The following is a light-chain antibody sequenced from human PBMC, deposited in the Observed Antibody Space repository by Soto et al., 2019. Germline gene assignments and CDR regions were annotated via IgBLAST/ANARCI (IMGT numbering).Light chain of an antibody. J-gene: IGKJ2*03. CDR2: ASS. Sequence: DIQMTQSPSSLSASVGDRVTITCRASQNIGTYLNWYQQKPGKAPKLLIYASSSYQSGVPSRLSGSESPTDFTHTISRLQPEDFATYYRQHSYTTPYGFSQGTKLETK. V-gene: IGKV1-39*01. CDR3: QHSYTTPYG. CDR1: QNIGTY.